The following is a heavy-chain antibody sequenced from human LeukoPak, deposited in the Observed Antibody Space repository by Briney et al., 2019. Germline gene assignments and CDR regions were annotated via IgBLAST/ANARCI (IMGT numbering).Heavy chain of an antibody. V-gene: IGHV3-21*01. Sequence: GGSLRLSCAASGFTFSSHSMNWVRQAPGKGLEWVSSISSSSSYIYYADSVKGRFTISRDNAKNSLYLQMNSLRAEDTAVYYCARGSYCSSTSCSVHYGMDVWGQGTTVTVSS. D-gene: IGHD2-2*01. CDR3: ARGSYCSSTSCSVHYGMDV. J-gene: IGHJ6*02. CDR1: GFTFSSHS. CDR2: ISSSSSYI.